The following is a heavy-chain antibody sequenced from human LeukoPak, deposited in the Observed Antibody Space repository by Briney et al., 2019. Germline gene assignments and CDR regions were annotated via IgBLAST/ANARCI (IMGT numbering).Heavy chain of an antibody. V-gene: IGHV3-48*01. Sequence: GGSLRLSCAASGFTFSNYNINWVRQAPGKGLEWVSYISSSSNTIYCADSVRGRFTISRDNAKNSLYLQMNSLRAEDTAVYYCAKRPTWFGELPDYWGQGTLVTVSS. CDR2: ISSSSNTI. J-gene: IGHJ4*02. CDR3: AKRPTWFGELPDY. D-gene: IGHD3-10*01. CDR1: GFTFSNYN.